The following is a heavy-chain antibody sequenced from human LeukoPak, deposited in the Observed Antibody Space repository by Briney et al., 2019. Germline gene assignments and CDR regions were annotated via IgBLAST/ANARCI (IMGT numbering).Heavy chain of an antibody. CDR1: GYTFTSYY. Sequence: GASVKVSCKASGYTFTSYYMHWVRQAPGRGLEWMGIINPNGGGTGYAQKFRGRITMTRDTSMSTVYMELSSLRSEDTAVYFCARLREMSTRWSDMDVWGQGTTVTVSS. D-gene: IGHD5-24*01. CDR2: INPNGGGT. CDR3: ARLREMSTRWSDMDV. V-gene: IGHV1-46*01. J-gene: IGHJ6*01.